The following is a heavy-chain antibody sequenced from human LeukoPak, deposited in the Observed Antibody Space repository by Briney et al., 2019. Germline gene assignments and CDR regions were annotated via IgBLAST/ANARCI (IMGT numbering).Heavy chain of an antibody. D-gene: IGHD3-10*01. Sequence: GGSLRLSCAASGFIFSDYYMSWIRQAPGKGLEWIAYISRSGLTIYYPDSVKGRFTISRDNAKNSLFLQMNSLRADDTAVYYCAKDRGQIYYNYYMDVWGKGTTVTVSS. CDR2: ISRSGLTI. CDR1: GFIFSDYY. CDR3: AKDRGQIYYNYYMDV. V-gene: IGHV3-11*01. J-gene: IGHJ6*03.